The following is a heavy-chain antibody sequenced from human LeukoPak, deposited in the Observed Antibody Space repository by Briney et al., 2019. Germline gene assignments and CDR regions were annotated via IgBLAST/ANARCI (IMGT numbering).Heavy chain of an antibody. CDR2: IRYDGSNK. CDR1: GFTFSSYD. Sequence: GGSLRLSCAASGFTFSSYDMHWVRHAPGKGLEWVAFIRYDGSNKYYADSVKGRFTISRDNSKNTLYLQMNSLRAEDTAVYYCAKDLSKIAADFLSLFDSWGKGTLVTVSS. V-gene: IGHV3-30*02. D-gene: IGHD6-13*01. J-gene: IGHJ4*02. CDR3: AKDLSKIAADFLSLFDS.